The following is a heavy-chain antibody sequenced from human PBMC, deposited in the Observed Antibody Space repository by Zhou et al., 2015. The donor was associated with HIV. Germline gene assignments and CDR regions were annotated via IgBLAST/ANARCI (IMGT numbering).Heavy chain of an antibody. V-gene: IGHV1-18*01. CDR2: ISTSNGNT. D-gene: IGHD3-22*01. J-gene: IGHJ4*02. CDR1: GYSFKSYV. Sequence: QVRLVQSGAEVKEPGASVTVSCEASGYSFKSYVITWVRQAPGQGLEWMGWISTSNGNTDYARVVHDRVTLTTHTSTGTAYMDLRNLTADDTATYFCARDDSSGYHSFDYWGQGTLVTVS. CDR3: ARDDSSGYHSFDY.